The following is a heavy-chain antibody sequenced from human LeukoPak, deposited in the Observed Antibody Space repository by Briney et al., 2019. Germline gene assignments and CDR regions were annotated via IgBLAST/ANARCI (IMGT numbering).Heavy chain of an antibody. CDR1: GDSVSSGGYY. CDR2: IYPSGST. D-gene: IGHD2-2*01. Sequence: SQTLSLTCTVSGDSVSSGGYYWSWIRQHPVKGLEWIGYIYPSGSTFYNPSLKSRLALSKDTSKNQFSLNLSSVTAADTAVYYCARGYGSNSYSPGFDPWGQGTLVTVSS. V-gene: IGHV4-31*03. CDR3: ARGYGSNSYSPGFDP. J-gene: IGHJ5*02.